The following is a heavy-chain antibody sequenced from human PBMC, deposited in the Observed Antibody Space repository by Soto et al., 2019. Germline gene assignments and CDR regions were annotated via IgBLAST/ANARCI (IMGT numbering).Heavy chain of an antibody. CDR3: ARLYYYYYMDV. V-gene: IGHV4-59*01. CDR1: GCSISSYY. CDR2: IYYSGST. J-gene: IGHJ6*03. Sequence: SETLSLTCTVSGCSISSYYWSWIRQPPGKGLEWIGYIYYSGSTNYNPSLKSRVTISVDTSKNQFSLKLSSVTAADTAVYYCARLYYYYYMDVWGKGTTVTVSS.